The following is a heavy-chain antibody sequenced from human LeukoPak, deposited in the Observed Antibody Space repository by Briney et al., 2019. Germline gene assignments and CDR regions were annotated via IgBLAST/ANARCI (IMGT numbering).Heavy chain of an antibody. D-gene: IGHD6-13*01. CDR2: MNPNSGNT. Sequence: GGSLRLSCTASGFTFTSYDINWVRQATGQGLEWMGWMNPNSGNTGYAQKFQGRVTITRNTSISTAYMELSSLRSEDTAVYYCARTYYSSSWNYYYYYYMDVWGKGTTVTVSS. CDR3: ARTYYSSSWNYYYYYYMDV. V-gene: IGHV1-8*03. J-gene: IGHJ6*03. CDR1: GFTFTSYD.